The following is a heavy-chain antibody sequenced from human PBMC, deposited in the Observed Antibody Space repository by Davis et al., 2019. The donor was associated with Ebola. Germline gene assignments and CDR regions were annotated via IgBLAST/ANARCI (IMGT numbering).Heavy chain of an antibody. CDR2: IRYDGSNK. J-gene: IGHJ4*02. V-gene: IGHV3-30*02. D-gene: IGHD3-22*01. CDR1: GFTFSSYG. CDR3: AKDPYYYDSSGLD. Sequence: GESLKISCAASGFTFSSYGMHWVRQAPGKGLEWVAFIRYDGSNKYYADSVKGRFTISRDNSKNTLYLQMNSLRAEDTAVYYCAKDPYYYDSSGLDWGQGTLVTVSS.